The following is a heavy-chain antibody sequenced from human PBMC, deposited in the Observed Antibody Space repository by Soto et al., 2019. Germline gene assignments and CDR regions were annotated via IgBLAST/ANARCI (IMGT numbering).Heavy chain of an antibody. CDR1: GGSISNYY. Sequence: PSETLCLTCTVSGGSISNYYWSWFRQTPDKGLESIGYIYSSGNTNYNPSLKSRVTISVDTSKNQFSLKLTSVTAADTAVYYCARGGSRDSGTYHNRWFDPWGQGTRVTVSS. D-gene: IGHD3-10*01. CDR3: ARGGSRDSGTYHNRWFDP. J-gene: IGHJ5*02. CDR2: IYSSGNT. V-gene: IGHV4-59*01.